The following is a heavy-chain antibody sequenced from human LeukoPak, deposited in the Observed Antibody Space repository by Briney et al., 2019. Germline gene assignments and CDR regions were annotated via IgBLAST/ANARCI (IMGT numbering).Heavy chain of an antibody. V-gene: IGHV3-23*01. CDR2: ISGSGGST. CDR3: AKGAYYDL. Sequence: GGSLRLSCAASGITLSNYWMHWVRQVPGKGLEWVSAISGSGGSTYYADSVKGRFTISRDNSKNTLYLQMNSLRAEDTAVYYCAKGAYYDLWGQGTLVTVSS. CDR1: GITLSNYW. D-gene: IGHD3-22*01. J-gene: IGHJ4*02.